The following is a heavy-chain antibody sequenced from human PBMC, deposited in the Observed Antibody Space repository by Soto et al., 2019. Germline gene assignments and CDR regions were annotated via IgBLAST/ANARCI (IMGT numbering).Heavy chain of an antibody. J-gene: IGHJ4*02. CDR2: IYSGGST. CDR1: GFTVSSTY. Sequence: GGSLRLSCAATGFTVSSTYMNGVRQAPGKGLEWISVIYSGGSTYYADSVKGRFTISRDNSKNTLYLQMNSLRAEDTAVYYCARGLLQSIAVAAWGIGYWGQGTLVTVSS. CDR3: ARGLLQSIAVAAWGIGY. V-gene: IGHV3-53*01. D-gene: IGHD6-19*01.